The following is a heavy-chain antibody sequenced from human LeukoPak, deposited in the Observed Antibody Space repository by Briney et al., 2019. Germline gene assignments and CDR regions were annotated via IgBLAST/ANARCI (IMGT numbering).Heavy chain of an antibody. V-gene: IGHV4-38-2*01. CDR1: GYSISSGYY. Sequence: SETLSLTCAVSGYSISSGYYWGWIRQPPRKGLEWIGSIYQSGSTYYNPSLKSRVTISVDTSKNQLSLKLTSVTAADTAVYYCAAYCSGGSCYSDSDYWGQGTLVTVSS. D-gene: IGHD2-15*01. CDR2: IYQSGST. CDR3: AAYCSGGSCYSDSDY. J-gene: IGHJ4*02.